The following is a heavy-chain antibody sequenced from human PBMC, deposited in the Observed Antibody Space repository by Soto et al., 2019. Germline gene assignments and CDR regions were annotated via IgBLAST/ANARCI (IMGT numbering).Heavy chain of an antibody. CDR3: ARWPDGYYYYGMDV. Sequence: QVQLVQSGAEVKKPGASVKVSCKASGYTVTSYDSNWVRQATGQGLEWMGWMNPNSGNTGYAQKFQGRVTMTRNTSISTAYMELSSLRSEDTAVYYCARWPDGYYYYGMDVWGQGTTVTVSS. V-gene: IGHV1-8*01. CDR2: MNPNSGNT. J-gene: IGHJ6*02. CDR1: GYTVTSYD.